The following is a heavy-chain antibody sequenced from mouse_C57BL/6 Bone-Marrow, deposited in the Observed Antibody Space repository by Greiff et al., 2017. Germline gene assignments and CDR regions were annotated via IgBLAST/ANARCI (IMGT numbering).Heavy chain of an antibody. CDR1: GFTFSSYA. D-gene: IGHD1-1*01. CDR2: ISDGGSYT. Sequence: EVQLVESGGGLVKPGGSLKLSCAASGFTFSSYAMSWVRQTPEKRLEWVATISDGGSYTSYPDNVKGRFTISRDNAKNNLYLQMSHLKSEDTAMYYCAREGLLRAMDYWGQGTSVTVSS. V-gene: IGHV5-4*01. J-gene: IGHJ4*01. CDR3: AREGLLRAMDY.